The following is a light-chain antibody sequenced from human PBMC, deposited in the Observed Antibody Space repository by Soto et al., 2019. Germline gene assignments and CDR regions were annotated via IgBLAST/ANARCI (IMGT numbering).Light chain of an antibody. Sequence: ESVWTQSPGTLSLSPGERATLSCRTIQSVSSSYLAWYQQKPGQAPRLLIYDASTRAAGIPARFSGSGSGTDFTLTIRRLEPEDFAIYYCQQSQYWPPITFGQGTRLEIK. J-gene: IGKJ5*01. CDR2: DAS. V-gene: IGKV3D-20*02. CDR1: QSVSSSY. CDR3: QQSQYWPPIT.